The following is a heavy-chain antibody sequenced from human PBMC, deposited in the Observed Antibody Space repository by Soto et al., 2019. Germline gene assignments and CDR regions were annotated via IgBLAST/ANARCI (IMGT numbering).Heavy chain of an antibody. CDR2: IDPSDSYT. CDR3: ARRGKYCTNGVCYSYGMDV. J-gene: IGHJ6*02. D-gene: IGHD2-8*01. Sequence: GESLKISCKGSGYSFTIYCISCVLQMPGKGLEWMGRIDPSDSYTNYSPSFQGHVTISADKSISTAYLQWSSLKASDTAMYYCARRGKYCTNGVCYSYGMDVWGQGTTVTVSS. V-gene: IGHV5-10-1*01. CDR1: GYSFTIYC.